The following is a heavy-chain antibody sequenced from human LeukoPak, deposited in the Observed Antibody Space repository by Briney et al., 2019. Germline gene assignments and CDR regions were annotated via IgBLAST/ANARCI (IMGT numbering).Heavy chain of an antibody. CDR3: ARDSSGWYDGAFDI. V-gene: IGHV3-30-3*01. CDR2: ISHDGSNK. J-gene: IGHJ3*02. D-gene: IGHD6-19*01. Sequence: PGGSLRLSCAASGFTFSSYAMHWVRQAPGKGLEWVAVISHDGSNKYYADSVKGRLTISRDNSKNTLYLQMNSLRAEDTAVYYCARDSSGWYDGAFDIWGQGTMVTVSS. CDR1: GFTFSSYA.